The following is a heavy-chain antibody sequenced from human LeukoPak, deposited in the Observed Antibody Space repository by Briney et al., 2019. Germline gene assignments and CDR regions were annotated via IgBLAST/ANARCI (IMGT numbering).Heavy chain of an antibody. V-gene: IGHV1-46*01. D-gene: IGHD3-10*01. J-gene: IGHJ3*02. CDR2: INPSGGST. Sequence: GASVKVSCEASGYTFTSYYMHWVRQAPGQGLEWMGIINPSGGSTSYAQKFQGRVTMTRDMSTSTVYMELSSLRSEDTAVYYCARAPDVLLWFGEPAAGAFDIWGQGKMVTVSS. CDR3: ARAPDVLLWFGEPAAGAFDI. CDR1: GYTFTSYY.